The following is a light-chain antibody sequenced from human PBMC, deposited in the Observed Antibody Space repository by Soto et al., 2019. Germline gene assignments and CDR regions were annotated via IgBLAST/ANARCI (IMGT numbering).Light chain of an antibody. J-gene: IGKJ4*01. Sequence: EIVLTQSPATLSVSPGERATLSCRASQSVNQKLGWYQQKPGQAPRLLIYVASYRATGIPARFSGSGSGTEYSLTINSLQSEDFAIYYCQRYNNWPLTFGGGTKVDI. CDR2: VAS. CDR3: QRYNNWPLT. CDR1: QSVNQK. V-gene: IGKV3-15*01.